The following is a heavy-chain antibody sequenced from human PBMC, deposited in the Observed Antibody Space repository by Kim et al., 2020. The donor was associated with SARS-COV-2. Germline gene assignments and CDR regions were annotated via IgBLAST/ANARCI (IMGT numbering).Heavy chain of an antibody. CDR2: T. D-gene: IGHD5-18*01. V-gene: IGHV4-34*01. Sequence: THSHPSLTSRVTISVDTSKNQSSLKLSSVTAADTAVYYCARGGGYSYDDYWGQGTLVTVSS. J-gene: IGHJ4*02. CDR3: ARGGGYSYDDY.